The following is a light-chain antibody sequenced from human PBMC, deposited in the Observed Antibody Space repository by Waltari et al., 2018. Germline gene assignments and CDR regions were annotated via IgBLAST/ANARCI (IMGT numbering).Light chain of an antibody. V-gene: IGLV2-8*01. CDR3: SAFAGSNNFGV. CDR1: SRDIGGSNF. Sequence: QSALTQPPSASGSPGQSVTISCTGTSRDIGGSNFVSWYHQPPGKAPRFLLYDVNKRPSGVSDRFSGSKSGNTASLTVSGLQPDDEATYYCSAFAGSNNFGVFGGGTKLTVL. J-gene: IGLJ3*02. CDR2: DVN.